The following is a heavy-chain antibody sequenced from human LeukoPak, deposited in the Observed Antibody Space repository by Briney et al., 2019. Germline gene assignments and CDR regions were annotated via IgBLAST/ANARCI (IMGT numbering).Heavy chain of an antibody. Sequence: SETLSLTCAVYGGSSSGYYWSWIRQPPGKGLEWIGEINHSGSTNYNPSLKSRVTISVDTSKNQFSLKLSSVTAADTAVYYCARVVRGLDYWGQGTLVTVSS. CDR2: INHSGST. V-gene: IGHV4-34*01. CDR3: ARVVRGLDY. J-gene: IGHJ4*02. D-gene: IGHD3-10*01. CDR1: GGSSSGYY.